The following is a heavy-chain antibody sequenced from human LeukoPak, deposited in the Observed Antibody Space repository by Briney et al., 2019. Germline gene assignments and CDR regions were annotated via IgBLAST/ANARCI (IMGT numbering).Heavy chain of an antibody. CDR2: IYYSGST. Sequence: SETLSLTCTVSGGSISSSGYYWGWIRQPPGKGLEWIGSIYYSGSTYYNPSLKSRLTISVDTSKNQFSLKLSSVTAADTAVYYCAREYYYDSSGYFGWGQGTLVTVSS. D-gene: IGHD3-22*01. J-gene: IGHJ4*02. CDR3: AREYYYDSSGYFG. V-gene: IGHV4-39*07. CDR1: GGSISSSGYY.